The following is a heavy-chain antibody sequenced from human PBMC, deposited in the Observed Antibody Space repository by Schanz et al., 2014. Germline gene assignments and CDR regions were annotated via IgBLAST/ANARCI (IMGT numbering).Heavy chain of an antibody. CDR2: ITAYNGDT. V-gene: IGHV1-18*01. J-gene: IGHJ3*02. Sequence: QVQLVQSGAEVKKPGASVKVSCKASGYTFTSHGISWVRQAPGQGLEWMGWITAYNGDTNYALKLQGRVTMTTDTSTGTDYMELRILRSDDTALYFYTRGGNSYAWSAFDIWGQGTMVTVSA. CDR1: GYTFTSHG. CDR3: TRGGNSYAWSAFDI. D-gene: IGHD5-18*01.